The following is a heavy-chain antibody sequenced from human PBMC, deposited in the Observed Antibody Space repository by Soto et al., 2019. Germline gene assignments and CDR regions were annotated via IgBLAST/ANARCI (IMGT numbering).Heavy chain of an antibody. CDR3: AKDLPYSYDSAGSGDAFDI. J-gene: IGHJ3*02. D-gene: IGHD3-22*01. CDR2: ISGSGSST. V-gene: IGHV3-23*01. Sequence: EVQLLESGGGLVQPGGSLRLSCAASGFTFSNYGMSWVRQAPGKGLEWVSAISGSGSSTYYADSVKGRFTISRDNSKNTLYLQLNSLRAEDTAVYYCAKDLPYSYDSAGSGDAFDIWGQGTMVTVSS. CDR1: GFTFSNYG.